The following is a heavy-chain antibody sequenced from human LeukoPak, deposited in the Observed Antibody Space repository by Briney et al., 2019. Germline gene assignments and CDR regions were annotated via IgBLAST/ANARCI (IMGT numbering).Heavy chain of an antibody. CDR2: ISVSGGST. D-gene: IGHD6-19*01. Sequence: GGSLRLSCAASGFTFSNYAMSWVRQAPGEGLEWVSGISVSGGSTYYADSVKGRFTISRDNSKNTLYLEMSSLRAEDTALYYCAKRAMAGNWYFDLWGRGTLVTVSS. CDR1: GFTFSNYA. CDR3: AKRAMAGNWYFDL. V-gene: IGHV3-23*01. J-gene: IGHJ2*01.